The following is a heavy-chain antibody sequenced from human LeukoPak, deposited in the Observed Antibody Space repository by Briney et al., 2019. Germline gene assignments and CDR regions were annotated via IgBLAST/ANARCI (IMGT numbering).Heavy chain of an antibody. Sequence: GGSLRLSRAASGFTFSDYYMSWIRQAPGKGLEWVSYISSSGSTIYYADSVKGRFTISRDNAKNSLYLQMNSLRAEDTAVYYCARYCSSTSCRDAFDIWGQGTMVTVSS. CDR1: GFTFSDYY. D-gene: IGHD2-2*01. CDR2: ISSSGSTI. V-gene: IGHV3-11*01. J-gene: IGHJ3*02. CDR3: ARYCSSTSCRDAFDI.